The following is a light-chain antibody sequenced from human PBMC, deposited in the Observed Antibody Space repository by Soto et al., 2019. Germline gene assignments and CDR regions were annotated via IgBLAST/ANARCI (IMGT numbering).Light chain of an antibody. V-gene: IGKV3-20*01. CDR3: QQYGSSLN. CDR2: GAS. J-gene: IGKJ4*01. Sequence: EIVLTQSPGTLSLSPGERATLSCRASQSVSSSYLAWYQQKPGQAPRLLIYGASSRATGIPDRFSGSGSGTDFPLTISRLEPEDFAAYYCQQYGSSLNFGGGTKVEIK. CDR1: QSVSSSY.